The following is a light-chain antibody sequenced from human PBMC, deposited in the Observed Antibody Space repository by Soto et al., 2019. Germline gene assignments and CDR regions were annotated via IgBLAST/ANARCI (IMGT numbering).Light chain of an antibody. CDR2: EDD. V-gene: IGLV6-57*03. CDR1: SGSIANNY. Sequence: NFMLTQPHSVSESPGKTVTISCTRSSGSIANNYVQWYQQRPGSAPTAVIHEDDQRPSGVPDRFSGSIDRSSNSASLTISGVETEDEADYYCQSYDSTNQGVFGGGTKVTVL. CDR3: QSYDSTNQGV. J-gene: IGLJ2*01.